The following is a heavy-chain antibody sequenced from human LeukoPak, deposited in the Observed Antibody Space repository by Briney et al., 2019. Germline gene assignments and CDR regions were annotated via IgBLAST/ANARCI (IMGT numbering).Heavy chain of an antibody. V-gene: IGHV1-46*01. D-gene: IGHD3-22*01. CDR3: ARPYDSSGYYKYYFDY. Sequence: ASVKVSCKASGYTFTSYYMHWVRQAPGQGLEWMGIINPSGGSTSYAQKFQGRVTMTRDTSTSTVYMELSSLRPEDTAVYYCARPYDSSGYYKYYFDYWGQGTLVTVSS. CDR2: INPSGGST. CDR1: GYTFTSYY. J-gene: IGHJ4*02.